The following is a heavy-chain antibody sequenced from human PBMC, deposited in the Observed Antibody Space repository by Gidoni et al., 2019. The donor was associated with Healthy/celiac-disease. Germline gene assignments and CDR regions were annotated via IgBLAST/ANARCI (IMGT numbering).Heavy chain of an antibody. Sequence: EVQLLVSGGGWVQQGGSLRLPGAASGFTFSSYAMSWGRQAPGKWLQWVSAIGGSGGITYYAASVKGRFTISRDNSKNTLYLQMNSLRAEDTAVYYCAKSSEFDYWGQGTLVTVSS. V-gene: IGHV3-23*01. D-gene: IGHD6-6*01. J-gene: IGHJ4*02. CDR2: IGGSGGIT. CDR1: GFTFSSYA. CDR3: AKSSEFDY.